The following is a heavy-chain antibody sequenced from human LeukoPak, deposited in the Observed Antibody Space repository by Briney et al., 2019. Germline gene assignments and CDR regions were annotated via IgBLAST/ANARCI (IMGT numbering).Heavy chain of an antibody. CDR3: ARSKAHLSTSWYGTWFDP. CDR2: MYHSGDT. CDR1: GYSVSSGYY. V-gene: IGHV4-38-2*02. D-gene: IGHD2-2*01. Sequence: PSETLSLTCTVSGYSVSSGYYRGWIRQPPGKGLEWIGSMYHSGDTYYNPSLKSRVTIPVDTSKNQLSLKLSSVTAADTAVYYCARSKAHLSTSWYGTWFDPWGQGTLVTVSS. J-gene: IGHJ5*02.